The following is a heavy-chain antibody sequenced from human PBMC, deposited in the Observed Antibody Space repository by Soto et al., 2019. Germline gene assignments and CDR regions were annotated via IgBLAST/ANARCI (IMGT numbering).Heavy chain of an antibody. CDR1: GGSISSSSYY. Sequence: PSATLSLTCTVSGGSISSSSYYWGWIRQPPGKGLEWIGNFYYSGLTYYNPSLKSRVTISLDTSKNQFSLKLSSVTAADTAVYFCARGNTHGYYYMDVWGRGTTVTVSS. CDR3: ARGNTHGYYYMDV. J-gene: IGHJ6*03. V-gene: IGHV4-39*07. D-gene: IGHD3-22*01. CDR2: FYYSGLT.